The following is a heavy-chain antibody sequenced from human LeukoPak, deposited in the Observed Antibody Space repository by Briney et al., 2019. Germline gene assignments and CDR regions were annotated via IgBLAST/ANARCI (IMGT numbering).Heavy chain of an antibody. CDR1: GGSISSGGYY. D-gene: IGHD4-17*01. Sequence: SETLSLTCTVSGGSISSGGYYWSWIRQPAGKGLEWIGRIYTSGSTNYNPSLKSRVTMSIDTSKNQFSLKLSSVTAADTAVYYCARMTDYGNYYYYYMDVWGKGTTVTVSS. CDR3: ARMTDYGNYYYYYMDV. J-gene: IGHJ6*03. CDR2: IYTSGST. V-gene: IGHV4-61*02.